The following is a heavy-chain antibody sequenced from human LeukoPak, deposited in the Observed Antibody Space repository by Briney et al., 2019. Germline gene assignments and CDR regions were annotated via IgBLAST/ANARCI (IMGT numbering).Heavy chain of an antibody. CDR2: IYYSGSI. J-gene: IGHJ4*02. CDR3: ARHQGWLLTQ. CDR1: GGSISSYY. V-gene: IGHV4-59*08. Sequence: SETLSLTCTVSGGSISSYYWSWIRQPPGKGLEWIGYIYYSGSINYNPSLKSRVTISVDTSKNQFSLKLSSLTAADTAVYYCARHQGWLLTQWGQGTLVTVSS. D-gene: IGHD5-24*01.